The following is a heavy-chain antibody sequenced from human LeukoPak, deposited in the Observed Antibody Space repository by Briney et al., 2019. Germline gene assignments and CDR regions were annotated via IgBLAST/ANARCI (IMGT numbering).Heavy chain of an antibody. Sequence: PSETLSLTCSVSGGSTTGYFWTWIRQPPGKGPEWIGYVYYKGGTSYSPSLDSRVSISVDTSKKQFSLKLNSVTAADTAMYYCARHVTVTYDAFDLWGQGTMVTVSS. D-gene: IGHD4-11*01. CDR2: VYYKGGT. CDR3: ARHVTVTYDAFDL. J-gene: IGHJ3*01. V-gene: IGHV4-59*08. CDR1: GGSTTGYF.